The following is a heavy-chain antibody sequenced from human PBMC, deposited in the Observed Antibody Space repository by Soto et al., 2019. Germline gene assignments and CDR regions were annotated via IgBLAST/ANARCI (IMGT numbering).Heavy chain of an antibody. J-gene: IGHJ6*02. CDR2: TNTDGTAT. Sequence: GGSLRLSCAASGFTFSAYWMHWVRQAPGKGLVWVPRTNTDGTATTYADSVEGRFTISRDNAKNMLYLQMNSLRAEDTAVYYCTRGHYYGMDVWGQGTTVTVSS. CDR3: TRGHYYGMDV. CDR1: GFTFSAYW. V-gene: IGHV3-74*03.